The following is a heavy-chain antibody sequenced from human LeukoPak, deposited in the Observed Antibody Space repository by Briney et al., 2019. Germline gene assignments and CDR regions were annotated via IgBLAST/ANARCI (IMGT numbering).Heavy chain of an antibody. CDR3: ANGRGWSGSLGAY. V-gene: IGHV3-23*01. CDR2: ISGSGGST. CDR1: GFTSSSYA. D-gene: IGHD3-3*01. Sequence: GRSLRLSCAASGFTSSSYAMSWVRQAPGKGLEWVSAISGSGGSTYYADSAKGRFTISRDNSKNTLYLQMNSLRAEDTAVYYCANGRGWSGSLGAYWGQGTLVTVSS. J-gene: IGHJ4*02.